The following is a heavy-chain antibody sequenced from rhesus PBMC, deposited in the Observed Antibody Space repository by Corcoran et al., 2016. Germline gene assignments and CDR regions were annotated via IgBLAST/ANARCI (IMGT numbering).Heavy chain of an antibody. V-gene: IGHV4-160*01. CDR1: GGSISSNY. CDR3: ARRHEYSNYYFDD. J-gene: IGHJ4*01. D-gene: IGHD4-23*01. Sequence: QVQLQESGPGLVKPSETLSLTCAVSGGSISSNYWSWIRQPPGKGLEWIGYIYGSSGRTYYNPALKSRVTISTDTAKNQFSLKLSSVTAADTAVYDCARRHEYSNYYFDDWGQGVLVTVSA. CDR2: IYGSSGRT.